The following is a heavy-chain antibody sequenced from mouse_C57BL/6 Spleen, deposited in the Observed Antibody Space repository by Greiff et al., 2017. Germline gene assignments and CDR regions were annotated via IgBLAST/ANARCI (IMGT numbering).Heavy chain of an antibody. CDR3: ARLGRVFDY. Sequence: YLFNPFSSFNLSFKSSGYTFTIYWMQWVKQRPGQGLEWVGEIDPSGSYTNYNQKFKGKARLTVDTSSSTAYMQLSSLTSEDSAVYYCARLGRVFDYWGQGTTLTVSS. CDR1: GYTFTIYW. J-gene: IGHJ2*01. CDR2: IDPSGSYT. V-gene: IGHV1-50*01. D-gene: IGHD1-1*01.